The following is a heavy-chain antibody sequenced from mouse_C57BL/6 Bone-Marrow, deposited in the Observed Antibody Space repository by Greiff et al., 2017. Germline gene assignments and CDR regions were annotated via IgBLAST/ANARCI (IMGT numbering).Heavy chain of an antibody. V-gene: IGHV5-4*01. CDR3: ARYPRYVSSPSMDY. D-gene: IGHD1-1*01. Sequence: EVQLVESGGGLVKPGGSLQLSCAASGFTFSSYAMSWVRQTPEKRLEWVATISDGGSYTYYPDNVKGRFTISRDNAKHHLSLHMSHLKAEDTALYYCARYPRYVSSPSMDYWGQGTSVTVSS. CDR1: GFTFSSYA. CDR2: ISDGGSYT. J-gene: IGHJ4*01.